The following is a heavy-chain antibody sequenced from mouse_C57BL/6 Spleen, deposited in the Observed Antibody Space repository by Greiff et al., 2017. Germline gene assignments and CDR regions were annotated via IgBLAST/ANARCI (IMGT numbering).Heavy chain of an antibody. CDR3: AREYYYGSSGGFAY. CDR1: GYTFTGYW. V-gene: IGHV1-50*01. D-gene: IGHD1-1*01. Sequence: QVLLLQPGAELVKPGASVKLSCKASGYTFTGYWMQWVKQRPGQGLEWIGEIVPADSYTNYNQKFKGKATLTVDTSSSTAYMQLSSLTSEDSAVYYSAREYYYGSSGGFAYWGQGTLVTVSA. J-gene: IGHJ3*01. CDR2: IVPADSYT.